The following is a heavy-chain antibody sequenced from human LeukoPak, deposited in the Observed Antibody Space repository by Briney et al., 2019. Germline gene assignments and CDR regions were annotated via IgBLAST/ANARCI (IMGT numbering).Heavy chain of an antibody. D-gene: IGHD3-3*01. V-gene: IGHV3-48*04. J-gene: IGHJ6*03. CDR2: ISSSSGTI. CDR3: ARGQGDFWSGYYYYYYMDV. Sequence: GGSLRLSCAASGFTFSSYSMNWVRQAPGKRLECVSYISSSSGTIYNADSVTGRFTISRNNAKNSLYLQMNSLRAEDTALYYCARGQGDFWSGYYYYYYMDVWGKGTTVTVS. CDR1: GFTFSSYS.